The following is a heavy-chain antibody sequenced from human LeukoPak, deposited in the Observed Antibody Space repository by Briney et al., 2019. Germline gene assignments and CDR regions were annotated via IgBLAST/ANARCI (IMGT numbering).Heavy chain of an antibody. CDR2: IKSKTDGGTT. D-gene: IGHD2-15*01. V-gene: IGHV3-15*01. J-gene: IGHJ4*02. Sequence: PGGSLRLSCAASGFTFSNAWMSWVRQAPGKGLEWVGRIKSKTDGGTTDYAAPAKGRFTISRDDSKNTLYLQMNSLKTEDTAVYYCTTAVVVVAATGFDYWGQGTLVTVSS. CDR1: GFTFSNAW. CDR3: TTAVVVVAATGFDY.